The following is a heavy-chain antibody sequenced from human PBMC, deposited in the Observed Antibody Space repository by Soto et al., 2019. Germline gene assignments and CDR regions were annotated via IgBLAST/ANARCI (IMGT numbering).Heavy chain of an antibody. J-gene: IGHJ4*02. D-gene: IGHD4-17*01. CDR2: ISYDGSNK. CDR1: GFTFSSYG. CDR3: ASVTYYGDYSIDY. V-gene: IGHV3-30*03. Sequence: GGSLRLSCAASGFTFSSYGMHWVRQAPGKGLEWVAVISYDGSNKYYADSVKGRFTISRDNSKNALYLQMNSLRAEDTAVYYCASVTYYGDYSIDYWGQGTLVTVSS.